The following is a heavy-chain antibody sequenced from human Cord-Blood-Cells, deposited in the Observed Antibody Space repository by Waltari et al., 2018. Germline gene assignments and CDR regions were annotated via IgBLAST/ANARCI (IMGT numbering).Heavy chain of an antibody. J-gene: IGHJ5*02. Sequence: QVQLVQSGAEVKKPGASVKVSCKASGYTFTGYYMHWVRQAPGQGLEWMGWINPNSGGTNYAQKFQGRVTMTRDTSISTAYMELSRLRSDDTAVYYCAREEYSSSWYRGWFDPWGQGTLVTVSS. CDR3: AREEYSSSWYRGWFDP. V-gene: IGHV1-2*02. D-gene: IGHD6-13*01. CDR2: INPNSGGT. CDR1: GYTFTGYY.